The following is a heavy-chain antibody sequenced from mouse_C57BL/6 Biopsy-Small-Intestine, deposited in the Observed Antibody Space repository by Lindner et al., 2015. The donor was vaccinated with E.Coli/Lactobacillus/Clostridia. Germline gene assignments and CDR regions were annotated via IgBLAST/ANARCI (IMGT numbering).Heavy chain of an antibody. J-gene: IGHJ2*01. V-gene: IGHV1-39*01. D-gene: IGHD2-1*01. CDR3: ARHGNYFGF. Sequence: FKGKATLTVDQSSSTAYMQLNSLTSEDSAVYYCARHGNYFGFWGQGTTLTVSS.